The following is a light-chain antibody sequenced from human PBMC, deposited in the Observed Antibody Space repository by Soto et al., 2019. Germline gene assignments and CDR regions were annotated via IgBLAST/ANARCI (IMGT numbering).Light chain of an antibody. V-gene: IGLV2-8*01. Sequence: QSVLTQPPSASGSPGQSVTISCTGTSSDVGGYNYVSWYQQHPGKAPKLMIYEVSKRPSGVPDRFSGSKSGNKASLTVSGLQAEYEADYYCSSYAGSNIWVFGGGTKLTVL. CDR3: SSYAGSNIWV. CDR1: SSDVGGYNY. CDR2: EVS. J-gene: IGLJ3*02.